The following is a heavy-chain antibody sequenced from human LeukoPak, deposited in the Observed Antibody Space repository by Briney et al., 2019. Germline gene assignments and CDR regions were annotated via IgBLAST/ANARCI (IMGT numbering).Heavy chain of an antibody. J-gene: IGHJ4*02. V-gene: IGHV1-2*02. CDR2: INPNSGGT. CDR3: ARDYYDSSGYYLSFDY. CDR1: GYTFTGYY. D-gene: IGHD3-22*01. Sequence: VASVKVSCKASGYTFTGYYMHWVRQAPGQGLEWMGWINPNSGGTNYAQKLQGRVTMTTDTSTSTAYMELRSLRSDDTAVYYCARDYYDSSGYYLSFDYWGQGTLVTVSS.